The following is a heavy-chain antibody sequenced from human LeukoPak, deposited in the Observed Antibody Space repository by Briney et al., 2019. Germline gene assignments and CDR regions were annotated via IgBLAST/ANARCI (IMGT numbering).Heavy chain of an antibody. CDR2: IYSGGST. CDR1: GFTVSSNY. Sequence: GGSLRLSCAVSGFTVSSNYMSWVRQAPGKGLEWVSVIYSGGSTYYADSVKSRFTISRDNSKNTLYLQMNSLRAEDTAVYYCAREVPGGSDAFDFWGQGTMVTVSS. D-gene: IGHD3-16*01. V-gene: IGHV3-66*02. CDR3: AREVPGGSDAFDF. J-gene: IGHJ3*01.